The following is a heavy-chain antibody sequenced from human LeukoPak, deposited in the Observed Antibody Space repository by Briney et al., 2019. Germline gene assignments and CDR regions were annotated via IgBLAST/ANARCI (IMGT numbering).Heavy chain of an antibody. J-gene: IGHJ4*02. CDR2: IYPGDSDT. CDR1: GYTFSKYW. Sequence: AESLKISCQGSGYTFSKYWIGWVRQMPGKGLEWMGIIYPGDSDTRYSPSFQGQVTISADKTISTAYLQWRSLKASDSAMYYCARRIAGSGVDYWGQGTLVTVSS. V-gene: IGHV5-51*01. D-gene: IGHD6-13*01. CDR3: ARRIAGSGVDY.